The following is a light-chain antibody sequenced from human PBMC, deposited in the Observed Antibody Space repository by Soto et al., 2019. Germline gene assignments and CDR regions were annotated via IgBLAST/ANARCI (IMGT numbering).Light chain of an antibody. V-gene: IGKV3-20*01. CDR1: QTVRSN. CDR2: GAS. J-gene: IGKJ5*01. Sequence: EIVMTQSPATLSVSPGGRATLSCRASQTVRSNLAWHQQKPGQAPRLLIYGASSRATGIPDRFSGSGSGTDFTLTISRLEPEDFAVYYCQQHGISHITFGQGTRLEIK. CDR3: QQHGISHIT.